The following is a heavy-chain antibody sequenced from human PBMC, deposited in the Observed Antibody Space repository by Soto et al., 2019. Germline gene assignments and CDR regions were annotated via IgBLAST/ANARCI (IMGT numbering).Heavy chain of an antibody. CDR2: INPSGGST. V-gene: IGHV1-46*03. D-gene: IGHD1-26*01. Sequence: ASVNVSCKASGYTFTSYYMHWVRQAPGQGLEWMGIINPSGGSTSYAQKFQGRVTMTRDTSTSTVYMELSSLRSEDTAVYYCAREAVGATPYNWFDPWGQGTLVTVSS. J-gene: IGHJ5*02. CDR3: AREAVGATPYNWFDP. CDR1: GYTFTSYY.